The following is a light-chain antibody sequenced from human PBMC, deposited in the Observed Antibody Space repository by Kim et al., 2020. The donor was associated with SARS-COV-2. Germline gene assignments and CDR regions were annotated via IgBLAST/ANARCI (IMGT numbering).Light chain of an antibody. CDR2: QDN. CDR1: KLGDKY. CDR3: QAWDSSTGV. V-gene: IGLV3-1*01. J-gene: IGLJ2*01. Sequence: YELTQPPSVSVSPGQTASITCSGDKLGDKYACWYQQKPGQSPLLVIYQDNKRPSGIPERFSGSNSGNTATLTISGTQAIDEADYYCQAWDSSTGVFGGG.